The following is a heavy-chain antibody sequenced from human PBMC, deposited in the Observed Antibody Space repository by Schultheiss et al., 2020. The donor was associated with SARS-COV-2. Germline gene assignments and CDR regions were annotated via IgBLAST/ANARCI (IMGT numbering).Heavy chain of an antibody. J-gene: IGHJ4*02. Sequence: GESLKISCATSGFSFSYYGMHWVRQAPGKGLEWVAVIWYDGSNKYYADSVKGRFTISRDNAKNSLYLQMNSLRVEDTAVYYCVRDEFDYWGQGTLVTVSS. CDR1: GFSFSYYG. V-gene: IGHV3-33*08. CDR3: VRDEFDY. CDR2: IWYDGSNK.